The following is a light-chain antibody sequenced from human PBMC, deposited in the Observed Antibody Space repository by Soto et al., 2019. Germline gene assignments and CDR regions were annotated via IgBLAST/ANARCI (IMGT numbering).Light chain of an antibody. CDR2: AAS. J-gene: IGKJ1*01. CDR3: QHYNSYSEA. Sequence: DTRMTQSPSSLSASLGDRVTITCRASLNIANYLNWYQQKPGKAPKLLIYAASSLQSGVPSRFSGSGSGTEFTLTISSLQPDDFATYYCQHYNSYSEAFGQGTKVDI. V-gene: IGKV1-16*01. CDR1: LNIANY.